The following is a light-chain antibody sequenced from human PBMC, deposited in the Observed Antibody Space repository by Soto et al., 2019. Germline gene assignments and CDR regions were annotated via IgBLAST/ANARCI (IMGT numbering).Light chain of an antibody. CDR3: SSYTGGSTYV. J-gene: IGLJ1*01. CDR2: DVS. Sequence: QSVLTQPASVCGYPGQAITISCTGTSSDIGGYKYVSWYQQHPGKAPKLMIYDVSNRPSGVSNRFSGSKSGNTATLTISGLQGEDEAEYYCSSYTGGSTYVFGTGTKVTVL. V-gene: IGLV2-14*01. CDR1: SSDIGGYKY.